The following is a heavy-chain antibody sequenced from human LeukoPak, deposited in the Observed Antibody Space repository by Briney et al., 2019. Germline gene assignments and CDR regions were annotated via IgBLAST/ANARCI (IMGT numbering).Heavy chain of an antibody. Sequence: GGSLRLSCAASGFTFSSYSMNWVRQAPGKGLEWVSYISSSSSTIYYAASVKGRFTISRDNAKNSLYLQMNSLRAEDTAVYYCARGTINYFDYWGQGTLVTVS. CDR1: GFTFSSYS. D-gene: IGHD4/OR15-4a*01. V-gene: IGHV3-48*01. CDR2: ISSSSSTI. J-gene: IGHJ4*02. CDR3: ARGTINYFDY.